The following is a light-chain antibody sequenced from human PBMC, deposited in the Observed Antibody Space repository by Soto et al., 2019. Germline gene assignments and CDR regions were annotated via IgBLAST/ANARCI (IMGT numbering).Light chain of an antibody. CDR3: QSYDSSLSVV. CDR2: GNS. Sequence: QSVLTQPPSVSGAPGQRVTISCTGSSCNIGACYDVHWYQQLPGTAPKLLIYGNSNRPSGVPDRFSGSKSGTPASLAITGLQAEDEAYYYCQSYDSSLSVVFGGGTKLTVL. CDR1: SCNIGACYD. V-gene: IGLV1-40*01. J-gene: IGLJ2*01.